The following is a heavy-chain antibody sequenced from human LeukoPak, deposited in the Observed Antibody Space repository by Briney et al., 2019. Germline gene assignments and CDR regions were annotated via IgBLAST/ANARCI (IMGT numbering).Heavy chain of an antibody. Sequence: SETLSLTCTVFGDSISNYYWSWVRQPPGKGLEWIGCIYCSGSSNYKSSLKSRVTMSVDTCKNQFSLNLRSVTAADTAVYYCARPGGTRGSTLAGWGQGTLVTVSS. CDR2: IYCSGSS. V-gene: IGHV4-59*08. CDR1: GDSISNYY. J-gene: IGHJ4*02. CDR3: ARPGGTRGSTLAG. D-gene: IGHD3-16*01.